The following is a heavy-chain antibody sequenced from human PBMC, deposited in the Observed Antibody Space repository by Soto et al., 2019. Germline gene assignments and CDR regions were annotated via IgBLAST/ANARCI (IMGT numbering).Heavy chain of an antibody. D-gene: IGHD4-4*01. Sequence: GESLKISCKGSGYSFTSYWISWVRQMPGKGLEWMGRIDPSDSYTNYSPSFQGHVTISADKSISTAYLQWTSLKASDTAMYYCARQPLTSLARVGMEVWGQGTTVNVSS. CDR2: IDPSDSYT. J-gene: IGHJ6*01. CDR3: ARQPLTSLARVGMEV. CDR1: GYSFTSYW. V-gene: IGHV5-10-1*01.